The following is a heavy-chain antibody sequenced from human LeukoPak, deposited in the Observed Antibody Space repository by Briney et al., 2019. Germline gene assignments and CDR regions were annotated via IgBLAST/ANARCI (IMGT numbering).Heavy chain of an antibody. Sequence: GGALRLSCAASGLTFSSYNMHWVRQAPGKGLEWVAVISYDGNNKYYADSVKGRFTISRDNSKNTLYLQMNGLRAEDTAVYYCAKGYDYRSGAGSFDYWGQGTLVTVSS. CDR1: GLTFSSYN. V-gene: IGHV3-30*18. CDR3: AKGYDYRSGAGSFDY. J-gene: IGHJ4*02. D-gene: IGHD3-10*01. CDR2: ISYDGNNK.